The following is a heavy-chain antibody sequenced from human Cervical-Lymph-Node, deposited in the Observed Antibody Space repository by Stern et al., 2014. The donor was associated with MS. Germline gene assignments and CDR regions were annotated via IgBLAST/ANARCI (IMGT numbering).Heavy chain of an antibody. V-gene: IGHV4-61*02. Sequence: QLQLQESGPGLVKPSQTLSLTCTVSGGSISSGSDYWSWIRQPVGKGLEWIGRIPPSGTAYYTPSLKSRVTISTDTSRNQFSLELNSATAADTAIYYCASGYRIFDYWGQGILVTVSS. CDR2: IPPSGTA. D-gene: IGHD5-18*01. J-gene: IGHJ4*02. CDR1: GGSISSGSDY. CDR3: ASGYRIFDY.